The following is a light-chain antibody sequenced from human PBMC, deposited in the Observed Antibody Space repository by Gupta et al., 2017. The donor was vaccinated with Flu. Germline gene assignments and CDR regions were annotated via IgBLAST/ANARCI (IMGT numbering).Light chain of an antibody. J-gene: IGKJ2*01. CDR3: QQYNSSPYT. Sequence: GDRVTITCRASQSVGGWLAWYQQKPGKAPNPLIYQASSLQGGVPSRFSGSGSGTEFTLTIRSLQPDDVGTYYCQQYNSSPYTFGQGTKLEIK. CDR1: QSVGGW. CDR2: QAS. V-gene: IGKV1-5*03.